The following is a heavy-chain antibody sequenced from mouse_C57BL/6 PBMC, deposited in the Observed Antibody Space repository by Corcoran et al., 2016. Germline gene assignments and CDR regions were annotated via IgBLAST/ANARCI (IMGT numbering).Heavy chain of an antibody. Sequence: VQLKQSGAELVRPGASVKLSCKAYGYTFTDNYINWVKQRHGPGLEWIARIYPGSGNTYYNEKFKGKATLTAEKSSSTAYMQLSSLTSEDSAVYFGSRWGLYDVYFYYAMDYWGQGTSVTVSS. CDR3: SRWGLYDVYFYYAMDY. J-gene: IGHJ4*01. D-gene: IGHD2-3*01. V-gene: IGHV1-76*01. CDR1: GYTFTDNY. CDR2: IYPGSGNT.